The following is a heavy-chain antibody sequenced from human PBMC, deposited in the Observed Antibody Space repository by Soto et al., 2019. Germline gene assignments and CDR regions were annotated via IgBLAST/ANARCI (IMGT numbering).Heavy chain of an antibody. CDR2: IWDDGSNK. V-gene: IGHV3-33*01. D-gene: IGHD6-25*01. CDR1: GFTFSSYA. Sequence: GGSLRLSCATSGFTFSSYAMHWVRQTPDKGLEWVAVIWDDGSNKYYTDSVKGRFTISRDNSKNTLYLQMNSLRAEDTAVYYCARGEASGWPPYSFDYWGQGTQVTVSS. CDR3: ARGEASGWPPYSFDY. J-gene: IGHJ4*02.